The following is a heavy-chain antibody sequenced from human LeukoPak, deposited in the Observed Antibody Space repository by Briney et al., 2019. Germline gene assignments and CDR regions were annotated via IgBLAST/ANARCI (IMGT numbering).Heavy chain of an antibody. J-gene: IGHJ4*02. D-gene: IGHD5-24*01. Sequence: GGSLRLSCAASGFTFNSYSMNWVRQAPGEGLVWISRINSDGRTTSYADSVKGRFTTSRDNAKNTLYLQMNSLRAEDTAMYYCARVSRGRNDYWGQGTLVTVSS. CDR1: GFTFNSYS. CDR3: ARVSRGRNDY. V-gene: IGHV3-74*01. CDR2: INSDGRTT.